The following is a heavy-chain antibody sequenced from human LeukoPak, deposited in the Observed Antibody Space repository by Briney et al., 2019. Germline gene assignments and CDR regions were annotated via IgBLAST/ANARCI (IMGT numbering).Heavy chain of an antibody. V-gene: IGHV4-39*01. CDR3: ARHLTTYSDY. CDR2: IYYSGST. CDR1: GGSISSSSYY. D-gene: IGHD4/OR15-4a*01. J-gene: IGHJ4*02. Sequence: TSETLSLTCTVSGGSISSSSYYWGWIRQPPGKGLEWIGSIYYSGSTYYNPSLKSRVTISVDTSKNQFSLKLSSVTAADTAVYYCARHLTTYSDYWGQGTLVTVSS.